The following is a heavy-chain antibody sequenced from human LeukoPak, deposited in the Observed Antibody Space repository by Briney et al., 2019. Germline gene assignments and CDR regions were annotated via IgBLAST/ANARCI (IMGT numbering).Heavy chain of an antibody. CDR2: IKEDGSEK. V-gene: IGHV3-7*01. CDR3: ARSRSGYYEDY. Sequence: GGSLRLSWAASGFTFSSYSMNWVRQAPGKGLEWVANIKEDGSEKYYVDSVKGRFTISRDNAKNSLSLQVNSLSAEDTAVYYCARSRSGYYEDYWGQGTLVTVSS. CDR1: GFTFSSYS. J-gene: IGHJ4*02. D-gene: IGHD3-22*01.